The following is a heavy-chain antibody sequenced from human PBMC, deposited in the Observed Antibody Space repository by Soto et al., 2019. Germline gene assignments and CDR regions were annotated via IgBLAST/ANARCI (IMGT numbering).Heavy chain of an antibody. CDR2: INPSGGST. CDR3: ANAVATDVIDY. Sequence: ASVKVSCKASGYTFTSYYLHWMRQAPGQGLEWMGIINPSGGSTTYAQKFQGRVTMTRDTSTSTVYMELSSLRSEDTAVYYCANAVATDVIDYWGQGTLVTVSS. CDR1: GYTFTSYY. D-gene: IGHD5-12*01. J-gene: IGHJ4*02. V-gene: IGHV1-46*03.